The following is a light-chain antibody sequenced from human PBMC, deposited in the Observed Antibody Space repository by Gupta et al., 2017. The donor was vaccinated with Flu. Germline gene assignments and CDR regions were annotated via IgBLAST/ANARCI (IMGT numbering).Light chain of an antibody. CDR1: SSDVGRYNL. CDR3: CSYAVIRDRQL. V-gene: IGLV2-23*02. Sequence: QSALSQPASVSGSPGQTITISCTGTSSDVGRYNLVSWYQQYPGKAPKLLIHEVNKRPSGVSNRFSGSKSGNTASLTISGLQSYEEADYYCCSYAVIRDRQLFGGGTKLTVL. J-gene: IGLJ2*01. CDR2: EVN.